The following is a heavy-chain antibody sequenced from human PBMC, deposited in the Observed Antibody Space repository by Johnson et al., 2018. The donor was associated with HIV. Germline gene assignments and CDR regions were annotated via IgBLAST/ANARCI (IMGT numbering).Heavy chain of an antibody. CDR1: GFTFDDYA. CDR2: IYRGGST. V-gene: IGHV3-66*01. CDR3: ARDFEPSYYYERVVVLGRSEAFDI. Sequence: VQLVESGGGLVQPGRSLRLSCAASGFTFDDYAMHWVRQAPGKGLEWVSLIYRGGSTYYADSVESRFIIIRDNSKNTLYLQMNSLRAEDTAVYYCARDFEPSYYYERVVVLGRSEAFDIWGQGTMVTVSS. D-gene: IGHD3-22*01. J-gene: IGHJ3*02.